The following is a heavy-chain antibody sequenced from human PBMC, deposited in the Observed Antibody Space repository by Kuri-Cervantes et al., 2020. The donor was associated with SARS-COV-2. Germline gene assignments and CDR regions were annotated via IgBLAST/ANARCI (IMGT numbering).Heavy chain of an antibody. CDR3: ARKRKDPDY. D-gene: IGHD1-1*01. V-gene: IGHV3-49*04. CDR2: IRNKDYGATT. Sequence: GESLKISCSASGFTFSDYAMSWVRQAPGKGLEWVGFIRNKDYGATTNYAASVKGRFTISRDDSKSIAYLQMDSLKTEDTAPYYCARKRKDPDYWGQGTLVTVSS. J-gene: IGHJ4*02. CDR1: GFTFSDYA.